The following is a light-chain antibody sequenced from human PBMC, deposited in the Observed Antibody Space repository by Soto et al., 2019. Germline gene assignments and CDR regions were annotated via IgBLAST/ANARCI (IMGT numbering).Light chain of an antibody. Sequence: QSVLTQPASVSGSPGQSITISCTGTSSDYYGFNYVSWYQQLPGKVPKLLIYEVTSRLSGVSNRFSGSKSGDTASLTISGLLAEDEAYYYCSSYTSGSTPYGFGTGTKVTVL. V-gene: IGLV2-14*01. CDR3: SSYTSGSTPYG. CDR1: SSDYYGFNY. J-gene: IGLJ1*01. CDR2: EVT.